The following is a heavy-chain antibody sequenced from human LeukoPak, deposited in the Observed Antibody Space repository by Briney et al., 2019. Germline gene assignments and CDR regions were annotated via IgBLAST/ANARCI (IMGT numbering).Heavy chain of an antibody. V-gene: IGHV1-18*01. CDR3: ARARWELLGNWFDP. CDR2: ISAYNGNT. D-gene: IGHD1-26*01. CDR1: VYTFTSYG. Sequence: ASVKVSCKASVYTFTSYGISWVRQAPGQGLEWKGWISAYNGNTNYAQKLQGRVTMTTDTSTSTAYMELRSLRSDDTAVYYCARARWELLGNWFDPWGQGTLVTVSS. J-gene: IGHJ5*02.